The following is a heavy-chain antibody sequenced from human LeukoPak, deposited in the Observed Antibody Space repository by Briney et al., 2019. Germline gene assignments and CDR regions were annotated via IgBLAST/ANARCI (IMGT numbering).Heavy chain of an antibody. Sequence: SQTLSLTCAISGDSVFSNSAAWNWIRQSPSRGLEWLGRTYYRSKWYNDYAVSVKSRITINPDTSKNQFSLQLNSVTPEDTAVYYCARDPTALSIAAAGANFDYWGQGTLVTVSS. CDR3: ARDPTALSIAAAGANFDY. J-gene: IGHJ4*02. CDR2: TYYRSKWYN. CDR1: GDSVFSNSAA. V-gene: IGHV6-1*01. D-gene: IGHD6-13*01.